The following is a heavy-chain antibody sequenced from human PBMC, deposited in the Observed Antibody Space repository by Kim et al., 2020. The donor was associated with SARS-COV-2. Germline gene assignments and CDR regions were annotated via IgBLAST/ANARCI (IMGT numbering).Heavy chain of an antibody. D-gene: IGHD6-6*01. J-gene: IGHJ6*02. CDR3: ARGGVFRPNIYYYYGMDV. CDR1: GYTFTGYY. Sequence: ASVKVSCKASGYTFTGYYMHWVRQAPGQGLEWMGWINPNSGGTNYAQKFQGRVTMTRDTSISTAYMELSRLRSDDTAVYYCARGGVFRPNIYYYYGMDVWGQGTTVTVSS. V-gene: IGHV1-2*02. CDR2: INPNSGGT.